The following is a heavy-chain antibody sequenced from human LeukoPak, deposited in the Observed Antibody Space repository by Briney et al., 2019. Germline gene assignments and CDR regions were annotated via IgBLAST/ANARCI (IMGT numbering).Heavy chain of an antibody. CDR1: GGSISSGSYY. D-gene: IGHD6-13*01. Sequence: SETLSLTCTVSGGSISSGSYYWSWIRQPAGKGLEWIGRIYTSGSTNYNPSLKSRVNISVDTSTNQFSLKLSSVTAADTAVYYCASTGIAAAGSDYWGQGTLVTVSS. CDR2: IYTSGST. CDR3: ASTGIAAAGSDY. V-gene: IGHV4-61*02. J-gene: IGHJ4*02.